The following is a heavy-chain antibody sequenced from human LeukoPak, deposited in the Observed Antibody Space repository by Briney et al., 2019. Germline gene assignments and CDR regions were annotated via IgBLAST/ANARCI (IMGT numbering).Heavy chain of an antibody. Sequence: PGGSLRLSCAASGFTFNSYSMNWVRQAPGEGLEWVSYITRSSSTIHYADSVKGRFTISRDNAKNSPYLQMNSLRDEDTAVYYCARMYCSGWYLDYLGQGTLVTVSS. CDR2: ITRSSSTI. D-gene: IGHD6-19*01. CDR3: ARMYCSGWYLDY. J-gene: IGHJ4*02. V-gene: IGHV3-48*02. CDR1: GFTFNSYS.